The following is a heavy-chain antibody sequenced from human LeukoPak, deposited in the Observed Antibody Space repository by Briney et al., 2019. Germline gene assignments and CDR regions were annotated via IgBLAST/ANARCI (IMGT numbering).Heavy chain of an antibody. Sequence: PSETLSLTCTVSGYSISSDYYWGWVRQPPGKGLEWIASIYHSGSTHYSPSLKSRVTISVDTSKNQFSLKLSSVTAADTAVYYCARVPTVTFFDYWGQGTLVTVSS. D-gene: IGHD4-17*01. J-gene: IGHJ4*02. CDR3: ARVPTVTFFDY. CDR2: IYHSGST. CDR1: GYSISSDYY. V-gene: IGHV4-38-2*02.